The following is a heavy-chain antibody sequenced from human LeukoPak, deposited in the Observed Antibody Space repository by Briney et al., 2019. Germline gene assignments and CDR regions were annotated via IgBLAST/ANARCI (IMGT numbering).Heavy chain of an antibody. CDR3: ARGGSYLAFDI. CDR1: GGSFSGYY. Sequence: SETLSLTCAVYGGSFSGYYWSWIRQPPGKGLEWIGYIYYTGSTNYNPSLKGRVTISVDTSKTQFSLKLSSVTAADTAVYYCARGGSYLAFDIWGQGTILTVSS. V-gene: IGHV4-59*01. D-gene: IGHD3-10*01. CDR2: IYYTGST. J-gene: IGHJ3*02.